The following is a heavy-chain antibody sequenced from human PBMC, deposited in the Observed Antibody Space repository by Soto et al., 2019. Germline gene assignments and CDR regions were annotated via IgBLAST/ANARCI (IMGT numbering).Heavy chain of an antibody. J-gene: IGHJ4*02. V-gene: IGHV2-26*01. CDR2: IFSNDEK. CDR3: ARISSAGDYTMLDY. D-gene: IGHD4-17*01. CDR1: GFSLSNARMG. Sequence: GSGPTLVNPTETLTLTCTVSGFSLSNARMGVSWIRQPPGKALEWLAHIFSNDEKSYSTSLKSRLTISKDTSKSQVVLTMTNMDPVDTATYYCARISSAGDYTMLDYWGQGTLVTVSS.